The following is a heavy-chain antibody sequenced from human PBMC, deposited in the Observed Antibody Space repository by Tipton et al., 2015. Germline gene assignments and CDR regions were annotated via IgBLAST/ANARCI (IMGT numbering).Heavy chain of an antibody. CDR3: ARRHVYDYYLDY. CDR2: IYVDDSDT. Sequence: QLVQSGAEVKKPGESLKISCKTSGYSFTTYWIAWVRLMPGKGLEWMGIIYVDDSDTRYSQSFQGQVTISADMSNSSAYLQWSSLKASDSAVYYCARRHVYDYYLDYWGQGTLVIVSS. D-gene: IGHD5/OR15-5a*01. V-gene: IGHV5-51*01. J-gene: IGHJ4*02. CDR1: GYSFTTYW.